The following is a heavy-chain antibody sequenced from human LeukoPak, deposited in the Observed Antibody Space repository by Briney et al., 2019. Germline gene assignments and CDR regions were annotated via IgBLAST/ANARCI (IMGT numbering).Heavy chain of an antibody. V-gene: IGHV3-30*18. CDR2: VSDNGGLK. CDR3: AKVGDNWDFDY. CDR1: GFTFSSYG. J-gene: IGHJ4*02. Sequence: GGSLRLSCAASGFTFSSYGMHWVRQAPGRGLEWLAVVSDNGGLKYYSDSVKGRFTISRDNSKNTLYLHMNSLRAEDTAVYYCAKVGDNWDFDYWGQGTLVSVSS. D-gene: IGHD3-16*01.